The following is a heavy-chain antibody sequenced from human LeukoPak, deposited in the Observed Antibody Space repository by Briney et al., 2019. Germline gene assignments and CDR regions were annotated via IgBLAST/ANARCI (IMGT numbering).Heavy chain of an antibody. CDR3: ARDPIDGCNGGSI. D-gene: IGHD5-24*01. CDR2: IIPIFGTA. Sequence: ASVKVSCKASGGTFSSYAISWVRQAPGQGLEWMGGIIPIFGTANYAQKFQGRVTITTDESTSTAYMALSSLRSEDTAVYYCARDPIDGCNGGSIWGQGTMVTVSS. J-gene: IGHJ3*02. V-gene: IGHV1-69*05. CDR1: GGTFSSYA.